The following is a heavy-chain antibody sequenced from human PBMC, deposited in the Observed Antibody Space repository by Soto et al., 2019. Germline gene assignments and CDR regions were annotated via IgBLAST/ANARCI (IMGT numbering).Heavy chain of an antibody. CDR2: ITGTGGNT. V-gene: IGHV3-23*01. J-gene: IGHJ6*02. CDR1: GFTLSTYG. Sequence: LRLSCAGSGFTLSTYGMTWVRQAPGKGLEWVSAITGTGGNTYYVDSVKGRFTSSRDNSKNMLYLQMNSVRVEDTAVYYCARIRGYWYGLCGWGQGTTVTVSS. CDR3: ARIRGYWYGLCG.